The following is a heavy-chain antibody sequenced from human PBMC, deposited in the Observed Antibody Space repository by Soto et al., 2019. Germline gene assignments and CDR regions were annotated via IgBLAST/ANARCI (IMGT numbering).Heavy chain of an antibody. Sequence: QVQLQESGPGLVKPSETLSLTCTVSGDSINDYYWTWIRQPPGKGLEWIGYLYYIGTTNYNPSLTRRVTILLDTSKKKFSLRLNSVTAADTAMYYCARGRSGDPRYFDYWGQGTLVTVSS. D-gene: IGHD3-3*01. CDR2: LYYIGTT. J-gene: IGHJ4*02. CDR3: ARGRSGDPRYFDY. V-gene: IGHV4-59*01. CDR1: GDSINDYY.